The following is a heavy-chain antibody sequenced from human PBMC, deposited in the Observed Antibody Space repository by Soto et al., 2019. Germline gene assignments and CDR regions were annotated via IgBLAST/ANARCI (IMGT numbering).Heavy chain of an antibody. CDR2: IDPSDSYT. J-gene: IGHJ6*02. D-gene: IGHD6-6*01. CDR1: GYSFTSYW. Sequence: LKISCKGSGYSFTSYWISWVRQMAGKGLEWMGRIDPSDSYTNYSPSFQGHVTISADKSISTAYLQWSSLKASDTAMYYCARHTYSSSPPYYYGMDVWGQGTTVTVSS. V-gene: IGHV5-10-1*01. CDR3: ARHTYSSSPPYYYGMDV.